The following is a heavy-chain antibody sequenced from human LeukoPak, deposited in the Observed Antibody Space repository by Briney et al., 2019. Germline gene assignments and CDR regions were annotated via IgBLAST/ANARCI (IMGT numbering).Heavy chain of an antibody. V-gene: IGHV1-18*04. CDR3: ARDLPQDYGDHAFDY. CDR2: ISAYNGNT. Sequence: ASVKVSCKASGYTFTSYGISWVRQAPGQGLEWMGWISAYNGNTNYAQKLRGRVTMTTDTSTSTAYMELRSLRSDDTAVYYCARDLPQDYGDHAFDYWGQGTLVTVSS. D-gene: IGHD4-17*01. J-gene: IGHJ4*02. CDR1: GYTFTSYG.